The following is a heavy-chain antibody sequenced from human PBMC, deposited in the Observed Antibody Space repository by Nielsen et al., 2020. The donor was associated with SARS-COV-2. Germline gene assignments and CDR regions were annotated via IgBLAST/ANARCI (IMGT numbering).Heavy chain of an antibody. V-gene: IGHV3-33*01. J-gene: IGHJ6*03. CDR1: GFTFSSYG. Sequence: GESLKISCAASGFTFSSYGMHWVRQAPGKGLEWVAVIWYDGSNKYYADSVKGRFTISRDNSKNTLYLQMNSLRAEDTAVYYCARDGTTMVRGVLTIYYYYYMDVWGKGTTVTVSS. CDR2: IWYDGSNK. D-gene: IGHD3-10*01. CDR3: ARDGTTMVRGVLTIYYYYYMDV.